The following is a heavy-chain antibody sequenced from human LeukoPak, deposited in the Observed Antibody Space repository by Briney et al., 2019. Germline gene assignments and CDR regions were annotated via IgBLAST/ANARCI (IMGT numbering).Heavy chain of an antibody. CDR2: IYTSGST. J-gene: IGHJ4*02. D-gene: IGHD3-10*01. CDR1: GGSISNYY. V-gene: IGHV4-4*07. CDR3: ARLRDFGSGTYYNDC. Sequence: KPSETLSLTCTVSGGSISNYYWSWIRQPAGKGLEWIGRIYTSGSTNYNPSLKSRVTMSVDTSKNQFSLKLSSVTAADTAVYYCARLRDFGSGTYYNDCWGQGTLVTVSS.